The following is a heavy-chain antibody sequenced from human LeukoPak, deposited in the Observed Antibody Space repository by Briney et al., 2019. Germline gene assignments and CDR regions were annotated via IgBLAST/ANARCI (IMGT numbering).Heavy chain of an antibody. Sequence: SETLSLTCTVSGGSTSSYYWNWIRQPPGQGLEWIGYINYSESTKHKPSLKSRVTISVDTSKNQFSLKLSSVTAADTAVYYCARVRAATPFDYWGQGTLVTVSS. V-gene: IGHV4-59*01. CDR3: ARVRAATPFDY. CDR2: INYSEST. CDR1: GGSTSSYY. D-gene: IGHD1-26*01. J-gene: IGHJ4*02.